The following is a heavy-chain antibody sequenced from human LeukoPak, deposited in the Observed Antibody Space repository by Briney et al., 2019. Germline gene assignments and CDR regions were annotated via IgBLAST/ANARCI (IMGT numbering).Heavy chain of an antibody. CDR3: ATYQRRNWFDP. J-gene: IGHJ5*02. CDR1: GGTFSSYS. V-gene: IGHV1-18*01. CDR2: ISAYNGNT. Sequence: ASVKVSCKASGGTFSSYSISWVRQAPGQGLEWMGWISAYNGNTNYAQKLQGRVTMTTDTSTSTAYMELSSLRSEDTAVYYCATYQRRNWFDPWGQGTLVTVSS. D-gene: IGHD6-25*01.